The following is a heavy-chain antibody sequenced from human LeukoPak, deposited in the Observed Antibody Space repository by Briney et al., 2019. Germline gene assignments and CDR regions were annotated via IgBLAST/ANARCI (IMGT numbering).Heavy chain of an antibody. D-gene: IGHD1-26*01. CDR3: ARSEYSGSYYNYYYGMDV. J-gene: IGHJ6*02. Sequence: GASVKVSCKASGYTFTSYGISWVRQAPGQGLEWMGWISSYNGNTNYAQKLQGRVTMTTDTSTSTAYMELRSLRSDDTAVYHCARSEYSGSYYNYYYGMDVWGQGTTVTVSS. CDR2: ISSYNGNT. CDR1: GYTFTSYG. V-gene: IGHV1-18*01.